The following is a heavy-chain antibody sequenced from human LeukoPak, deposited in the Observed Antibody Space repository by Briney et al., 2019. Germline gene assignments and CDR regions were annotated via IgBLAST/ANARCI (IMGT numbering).Heavy chain of an antibody. CDR2: MNPNTGDT. J-gene: IGHJ5*02. Sequence: ASVKVSCKASGYTFTSYDINWVRQATGQGLEWVGWMNPNTGDTGYAQKFQGRITMTWDTSISTAYMDLSRLRSEDTAVYYCVRNTDTVVIPGAMSYNWFDPWGQGTLVTVSS. CDR1: GYTFTSYD. D-gene: IGHD2-2*01. V-gene: IGHV1-8*01. CDR3: VRNTDTVVIPGAMSYNWFDP.